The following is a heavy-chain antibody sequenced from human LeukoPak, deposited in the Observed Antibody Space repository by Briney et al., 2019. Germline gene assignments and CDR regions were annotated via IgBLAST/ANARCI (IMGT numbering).Heavy chain of an antibody. V-gene: IGHV3-7*03. D-gene: IGHD6-19*01. CDR1: GFTFSTYW. CDR3: AKGVAGTGGAFDI. CDR2: IKHDGSEK. Sequence: GGSLRLSCAASGFTFSTYWMTWVRQVPGKGLEWVANIKHDGSEKYYVDSVKGRFTISRDNAKNSLYLQMNSLRAEDTALYYCAKGVAGTGGAFDIWGQGTMVTVSS. J-gene: IGHJ3*02.